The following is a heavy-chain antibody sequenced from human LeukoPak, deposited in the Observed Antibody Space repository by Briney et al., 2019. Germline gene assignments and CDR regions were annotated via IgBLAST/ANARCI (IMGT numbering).Heavy chain of an antibody. Sequence: VILGGSLRLSCAASGFTFSDTWMSWVRQAPGKGLEWVGRIKSKRDGGTADYAAPVKGRFTISRDDSKNTVYLQMNSLEPEDTAVYYCTTAALFYDSSGYPPFDSWGQGTLVTVSS. CDR3: TTAALFYDSSGYPPFDS. CDR2: IKSKRDGGTA. CDR1: GFTFSDTW. V-gene: IGHV3-15*01. J-gene: IGHJ4*02. D-gene: IGHD3-22*01.